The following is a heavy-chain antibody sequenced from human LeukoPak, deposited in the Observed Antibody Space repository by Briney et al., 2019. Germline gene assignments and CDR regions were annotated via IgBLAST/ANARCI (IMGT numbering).Heavy chain of an antibody. Sequence: SETLSLTCTVSGGSISSSGYYWGWIRQPPGRGLEWIGNIYYSGSSFYNPSLKSRVTISVDTSKNQFSLKLSSVTAADTAVYXXXXRERGWAVAGSIDFWGQGTLVTVSS. V-gene: IGHV4-39*01. CDR1: GGSISSSGYY. J-gene: IGHJ4*02. D-gene: IGHD6-19*01. CDR3: XXRERGWAVAGSIDF. CDR2: IYYSGSS.